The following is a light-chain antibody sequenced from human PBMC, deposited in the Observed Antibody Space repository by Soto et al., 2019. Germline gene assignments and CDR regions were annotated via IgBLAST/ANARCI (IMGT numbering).Light chain of an antibody. CDR2: DVS. CDR1: SSDVGGYNF. V-gene: IGLV2-11*01. Sequence: QSALTQPRSVSGSPGQSVTISCTGTSSDVGGYNFVSWYHQHPGKAPKLMIYDVSKRPSGVPDRFSGSKSGNTASLTISGLQDEDEADYYCCSYAGSYTWVFGTGTKLTVL. J-gene: IGLJ1*01. CDR3: CSYAGSYTWV.